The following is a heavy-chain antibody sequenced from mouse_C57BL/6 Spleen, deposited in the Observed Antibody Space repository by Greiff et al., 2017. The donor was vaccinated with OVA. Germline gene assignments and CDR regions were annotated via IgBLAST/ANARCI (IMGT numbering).Heavy chain of an antibody. CDR1: GYTFTDYY. D-gene: IGHD1-1*01. V-gene: IGHV1-26*01. CDR2: INPSNGGT. CDR3: ARKDGSSPLDY. Sequence: VQLQQSGPELVKPGASVKISCKASGYTFTDYYMNWVKQSHGKSLEWIGYINPSNGGTSYNQKFKGKATLTVDKSSSTGYMELRSLTSEDSAVYYCARKDGSSPLDYWGQGTTLTVSS. J-gene: IGHJ2*01.